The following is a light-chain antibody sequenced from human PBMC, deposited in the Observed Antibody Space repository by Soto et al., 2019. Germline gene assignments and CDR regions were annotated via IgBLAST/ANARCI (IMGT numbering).Light chain of an antibody. Sequence: EIGLTQSPATLSLSPGERATLSCRASQSVSSYLAWYQQKPGQAPRLLIYDASNRATGIPARFSGSGSGTDFTLTISSLEPEDFAVYYCEQRSNWSLFTFGPGTKVDIK. J-gene: IGKJ3*01. V-gene: IGKV3-11*01. CDR3: EQRSNWSLFT. CDR1: QSVSSY. CDR2: DAS.